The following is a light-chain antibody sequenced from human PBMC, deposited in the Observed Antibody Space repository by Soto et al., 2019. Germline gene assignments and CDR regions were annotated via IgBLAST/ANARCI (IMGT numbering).Light chain of an antibody. Sequence: QSVLTQPRSLSGSPGQSVTISCTGTISDVGGYNYVSWYQQHPGKAPKLMIYDVSRRPSRVPDRFSGSKSGNTASLTISGLQAEDEADYYCCSYAGSYSYVFGSGTKVTVL. V-gene: IGLV2-11*01. CDR2: DVS. J-gene: IGLJ1*01. CDR3: CSYAGSYSYV. CDR1: ISDVGGYNY.